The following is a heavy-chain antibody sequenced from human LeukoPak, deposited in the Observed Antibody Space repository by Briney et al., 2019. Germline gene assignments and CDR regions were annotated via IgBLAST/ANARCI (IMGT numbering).Heavy chain of an antibody. D-gene: IGHD2-21*01. J-gene: IGHJ4*02. CDR3: ARASIPGGAAFDY. CDR1: GGSISSSSYY. CDR2: IYYSGST. Sequence: SQTLSLTCTVSGGSISSSSYYWGWIRQPPGKGLEWIGSIYYSGSTYYNPSLKSRVTISVDTSKNQFSLKLSSVTAADTAVYYCARASIPGGAAFDYWGQGTLVTVSS. V-gene: IGHV4-39*07.